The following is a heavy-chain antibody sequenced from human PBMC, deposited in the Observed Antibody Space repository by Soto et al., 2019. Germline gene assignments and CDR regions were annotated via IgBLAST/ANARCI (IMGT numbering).Heavy chain of an antibody. V-gene: IGHV4-34*01. Sequence: QVQLQQWGAGLLKPSETLSLTCAVYGGSFSGYYWSWIRQPPGKGLEWIGEINHSGSTNYNPSLKSRVTISVDTSKNQFSLKLSSVTAADTAVYYCATGPGYYGSGSYFPLDYWGQGTLVTVSS. CDR3: ATGPGYYGSGSYFPLDY. CDR1: GGSFSGYY. CDR2: INHSGST. J-gene: IGHJ4*02. D-gene: IGHD3-10*01.